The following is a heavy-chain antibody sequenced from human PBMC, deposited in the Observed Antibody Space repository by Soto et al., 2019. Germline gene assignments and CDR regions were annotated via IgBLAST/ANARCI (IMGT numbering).Heavy chain of an antibody. CDR3: ARGKVEAVAGTSFDY. CDR1: GGSISSYY. CDR2: IYYSGST. Sequence: SETLSLTCTVSGGSISSYYWSWIRQPPGKGLEWIGYIYYSGSTNYNPSLKSRVTISVDTSKNQFSLKLSSVTAADTAVYYCARGKVEAVAGTSFDYWGQGTLVTVSS. D-gene: IGHD6-19*01. V-gene: IGHV4-59*01. J-gene: IGHJ4*02.